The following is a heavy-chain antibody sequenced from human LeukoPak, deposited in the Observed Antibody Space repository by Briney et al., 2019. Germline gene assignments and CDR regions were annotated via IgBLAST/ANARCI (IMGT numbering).Heavy chain of an antibody. CDR2: MNANSCNA. J-gene: IGHJ6*02. D-gene: IGHD4-17*01. Sequence: GASVKLSCNSSGYTFTSYDNNWVRQATGQGMEWMGWMNANSCNAGYAQKLPGRVTMTRNTSLSTAYMELSSLRSEDRAVYYCARGPYRGHGDSIYGMDVWGQGTTVTVPS. CDR1: GYTFTSYD. CDR3: ARGPYRGHGDSIYGMDV. V-gene: IGHV1-8*01.